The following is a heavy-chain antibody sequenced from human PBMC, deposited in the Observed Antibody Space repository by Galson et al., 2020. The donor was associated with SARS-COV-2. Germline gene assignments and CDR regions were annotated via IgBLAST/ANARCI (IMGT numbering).Heavy chain of an antibody. CDR3: ARSPWDYRLDY. Sequence: GGSLCLSCTASGFTFNTYAMHWVRQPPRKGLQWVAFISFDGGNTYYIDSVKGRFTISRDNSKNTLYLQMDTLRPEDTAVYCCARSPWDYRLDYWGQGSLVTVSS. V-gene: IGHV3-30-3*01. D-gene: IGHD1-7*01. J-gene: IGHJ4*02. CDR2: ISFDGGNT. CDR1: GFTFNTYA.